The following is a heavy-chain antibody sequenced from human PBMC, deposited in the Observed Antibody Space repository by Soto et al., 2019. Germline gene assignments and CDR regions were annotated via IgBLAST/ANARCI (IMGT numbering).Heavy chain of an antibody. CDR2: IYPGDSET. Sequence: GESLKISCKASGYSFTAYWIAWVRQMPGKGLEWMGIIYPGDSETKYNPSFQGQVTISADRVISTAYLQWSSLRASDTAMYYCARPRGSIGFGDLGVYLDYWGQGTPVTVSS. V-gene: IGHV5-51*01. CDR3: ARPRGSIGFGDLGVYLDY. CDR1: GYSFTAYW. D-gene: IGHD3-16*01. J-gene: IGHJ4*02.